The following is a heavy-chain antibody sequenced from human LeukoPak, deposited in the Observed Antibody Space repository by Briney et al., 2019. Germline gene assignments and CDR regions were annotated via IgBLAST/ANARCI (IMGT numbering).Heavy chain of an antibody. CDR3: ARAWPVGRRDGYREHYFDY. J-gene: IGHJ4*02. V-gene: IGHV4-31*01. D-gene: IGHD5-24*01. Sequence: SQTPSLTSTVSGGSTCSGGSYWSCVRPHAGECLGLVGYIYYSGTTYYHPSHKIQVTISVYTSKNQFSVKLRSVTAADTAVYYCARAWPVGRRDGYREHYFDYWGQGTLVTVSS. CDR1: GGSTCSGGSY. CDR2: IYYSGTT.